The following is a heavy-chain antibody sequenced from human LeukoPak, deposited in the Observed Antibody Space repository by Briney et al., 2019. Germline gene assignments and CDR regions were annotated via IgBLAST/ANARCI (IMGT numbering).Heavy chain of an antibody. V-gene: IGHV3-7*01. D-gene: IGHD3-22*01. Sequence: GGSLRLSCTASGFTFSSYWMSWVRQAPGMGLEWVANTNQDGSEKYYVDSVKGRFTISRDDARNSLYLQMNSLRAEDTAVYYCARVSRVYYDSSGYPYWGQGTLVTVSS. J-gene: IGHJ4*02. CDR3: ARVSRVYYDSSGYPY. CDR1: GFTFSSYW. CDR2: TNQDGSEK.